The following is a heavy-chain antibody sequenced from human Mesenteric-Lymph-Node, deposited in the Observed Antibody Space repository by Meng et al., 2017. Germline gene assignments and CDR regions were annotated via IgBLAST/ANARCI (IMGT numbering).Heavy chain of an antibody. V-gene: IGHV1-46*01. CDR1: GYTFTSYY. CDR3: ARDLYYYGSAAYYYYGMDV. CDR2: INPSGGST. D-gene: IGHD3-10*01. J-gene: IGHJ6*02. Sequence: SVKVSCKASGYTFTSYYMHWVRQAPGQGLEWMGIINPSGGSTSYAQKFQGRVTMTTDTSTSTAYMELRSLRSDDTAVYYCARDLYYYGSAAYYYYGMDVWGQGTTVTVSS.